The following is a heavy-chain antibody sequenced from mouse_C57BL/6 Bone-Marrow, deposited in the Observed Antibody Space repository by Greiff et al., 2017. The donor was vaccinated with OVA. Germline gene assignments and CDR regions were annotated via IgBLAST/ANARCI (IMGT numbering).Heavy chain of an antibody. CDR2: IYPRSGNT. J-gene: IGHJ1*03. Sequence: QVQLQQSGAELARPGASVKLSCKASGYTFTSYGISWVKQRTGQGLEWIGEIYPRSGNTYYNEKFKGKATLTADKSSSTAYMELRSLTSEDSAVYFCARRDYYYGYFDVWGTGTTVTVSS. CDR1: GYTFTSYG. CDR3: ARRDYYYGYFDV. D-gene: IGHD1-1*01. V-gene: IGHV1-81*01.